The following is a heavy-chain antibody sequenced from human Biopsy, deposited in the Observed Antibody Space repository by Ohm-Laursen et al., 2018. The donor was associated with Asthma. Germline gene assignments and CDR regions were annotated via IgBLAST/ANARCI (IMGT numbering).Heavy chain of an antibody. D-gene: IGHD3-22*01. J-gene: IGHJ5*02. CDR1: GGSISSYY. CDR2: IYYSRST. Sequence: SDTLSLTWAVSGGSISSYYWSWIRQPPGKGLEWIGYIYYSRSTNYNPSLKSRVTISVDTSKNQFSLKLSSVTAADTAVYYCARGRITMIGGWFDPWGQGTLVTVSS. V-gene: IGHV4-59*07. CDR3: ARGRITMIGGWFDP.